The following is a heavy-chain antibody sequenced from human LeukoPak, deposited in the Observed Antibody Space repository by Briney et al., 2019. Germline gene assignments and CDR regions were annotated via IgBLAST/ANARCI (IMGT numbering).Heavy chain of an antibody. CDR3: AHGSMYQLDY. CDR2: IIGGAGGT. CDR1: GFTFSSYR. J-gene: IGHJ4*02. V-gene: IGHV3-23*01. Sequence: GGSLRLSCAASGFTFSSYRMNWVRQAPGKGLEWVSGIIGGAGGTYYADSVKGRFTISRDNAKNTLYLQMNSLRAEDTAVYYCAHGSMYQLDYWGQGTLVTVSS. D-gene: IGHD2-2*01.